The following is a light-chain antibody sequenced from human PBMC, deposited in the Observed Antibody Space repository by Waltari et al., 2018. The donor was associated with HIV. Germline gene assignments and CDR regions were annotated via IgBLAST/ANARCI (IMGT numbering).Light chain of an antibody. CDR2: LNK. CDR3: QSHDNSLGGSV. Sequence: QSVLTQPPSLSGAPGQKVTIPCTGSSSNIGAPSDVHWYQQLPETAPKLLIYLNKKRPSGVPDRFSGSRSGTSASLTITGLQAEDEAVYYCQSHDNSLGGSVFGGGTKVTVL. V-gene: IGLV1-40*01. J-gene: IGLJ3*02. CDR1: SSNIGAPSD.